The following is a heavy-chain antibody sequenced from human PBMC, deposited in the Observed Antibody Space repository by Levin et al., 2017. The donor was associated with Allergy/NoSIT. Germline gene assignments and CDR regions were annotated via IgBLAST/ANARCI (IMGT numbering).Heavy chain of an antibody. D-gene: IGHD1-20*01. V-gene: IGHV3-15*01. CDR2: IKSKTDGGTT. CDR1: GFTFSNAW. Sequence: KPGGSLRLSCAASGFTFSNAWMSWVRQAPGKGLEWVGRIKSKTDGGTTDYAAPVKGRFTISRDDSKNTLYLQMNSLKTEDTAVYYCTTNPNFITGTRPNDYWGQGTLVTVSS. J-gene: IGHJ4*02. CDR3: TTNPNFITGTRPNDY.